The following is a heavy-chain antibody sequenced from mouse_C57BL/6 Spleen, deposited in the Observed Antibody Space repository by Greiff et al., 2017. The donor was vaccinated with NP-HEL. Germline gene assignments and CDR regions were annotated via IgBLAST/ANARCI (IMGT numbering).Heavy chain of an antibody. D-gene: IGHD1-1*01. CDR1: GYTFPDYY. V-gene: IGHV1-76*01. J-gene: IGHJ2*03. Sequence: VQLVESGAELVRPGASVKLSCKASGYTFPDYYINWVKQTPGQGLAWLASIYPGTGTTYYNEKFKGKATLTAEKSSGTAYMQLSSLTSEDSAVYFCEAYYYGDPLGYWGQGTSLTVSS. CDR3: EAYYYGDPLGY. CDR2: IYPGTGTT.